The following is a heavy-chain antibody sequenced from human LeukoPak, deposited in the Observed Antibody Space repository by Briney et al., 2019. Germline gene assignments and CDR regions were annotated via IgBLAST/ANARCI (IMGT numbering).Heavy chain of an antibody. J-gene: IGHJ4*02. V-gene: IGHV4-30-2*01. D-gene: IGHD5-24*01. CDR1: GGSISSGGYY. Sequence: SQTLSLTCTVSGGSISSGGYYWSWIRQPPGKGLEWIGYIYHSGSTYYNPSLKSRVTISVDRSKNQFSLKLSSVTAADTAVYYCARGWRWLQLGYFDYWGQGTLVTVSS. CDR3: ARGWRWLQLGYFDY. CDR2: IYHSGST.